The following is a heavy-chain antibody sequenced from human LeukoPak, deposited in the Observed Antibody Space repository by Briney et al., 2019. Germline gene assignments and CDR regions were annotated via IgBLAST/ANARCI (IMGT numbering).Heavy chain of an antibody. CDR3: AKDYGSGSRSPIFDY. V-gene: IGHV3-9*01. J-gene: IGHJ4*02. D-gene: IGHD3-10*01. Sequence: PGGYLRLYCAASGFTFDDYAMHWVRQAPGKGLEWVSGISWNSGSIGYADSVKGRFTISRDNAKNSLYLQMNSLRAEDTALYYCAKDYGSGSRSPIFDYWGQGTLVTVSS. CDR2: ISWNSGSI. CDR1: GFTFDDYA.